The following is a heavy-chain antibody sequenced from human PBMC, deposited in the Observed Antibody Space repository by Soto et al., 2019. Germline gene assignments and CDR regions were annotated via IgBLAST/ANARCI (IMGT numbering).Heavy chain of an antibody. D-gene: IGHD3-3*01. Sequence: QLQLQESGPGLVKPSETLSLTCTVSGGSISSSSYYWGWIRQPPGKGLEWIGSIYYSGSTYYNPSLKSRVTISVDTSKNQFSLKLSSVTAADTAVYYCARGGTIFGVVIIQGWFDPWGQGTLVTVSS. CDR2: IYYSGST. J-gene: IGHJ5*02. CDR1: GGSISSSSYY. CDR3: ARGGTIFGVVIIQGWFDP. V-gene: IGHV4-39*01.